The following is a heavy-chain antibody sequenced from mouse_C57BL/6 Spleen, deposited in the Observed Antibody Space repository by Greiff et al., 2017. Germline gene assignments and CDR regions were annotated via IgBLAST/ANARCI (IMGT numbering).Heavy chain of an antibody. CDR1: GFSLTSYG. V-gene: IGHV2-2*01. CDR2: IWSGGST. J-gene: IGHJ4*01. D-gene: IGHD1-1*01. Sequence: QVQLKQSGPGLVQPSQSLSITCTVSGFSLTSYGVHWVRQSPGKGLEWLGVIWSGGSTDYNAAFISRLSISKDNSKSQVFFKMNSLQADDTAIYYCARRGTTVVGPYYYAMDYWGQGTSVTVSS. CDR3: ARRGTTVVGPYYYAMDY.